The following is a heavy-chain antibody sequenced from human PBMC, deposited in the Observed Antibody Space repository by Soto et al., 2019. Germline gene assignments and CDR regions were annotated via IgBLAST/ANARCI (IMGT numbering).Heavy chain of an antibody. Sequence: ESGGGLVQPGGSLRLSCAVSGFTFSSSEVYWVRQAPGKGLEWISYIHPSGQPIFFADSVKGRFTISRDNANNSLFLQMNSLRAEDTAVYYCARRASRWGQGTMVTVSS. D-gene: IGHD1-26*01. CDR1: GFTFSSSE. V-gene: IGHV3-48*03. J-gene: IGHJ3*01. CDR2: IHPSGQPI. CDR3: ARRASR.